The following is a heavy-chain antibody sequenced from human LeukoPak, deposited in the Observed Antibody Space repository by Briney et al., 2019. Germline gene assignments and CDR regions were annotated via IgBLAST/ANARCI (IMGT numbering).Heavy chain of an antibody. CDR2: ISGSGGST. D-gene: IGHD2-15*01. J-gene: IGHJ4*02. V-gene: IGHV3-23*01. CDR1: GFTFSSYA. Sequence: GGSLRLSCAASGFTFSSYAMRWVRQAPGKGLEWVSAISGSGGSTYYADSVKGRFTISRDNSKNTLYLQMNSLRAEDTAVYYCAKGALGYCSGGSCPIGYWGQGTLVTVSS. CDR3: AKGALGYCSGGSCPIGY.